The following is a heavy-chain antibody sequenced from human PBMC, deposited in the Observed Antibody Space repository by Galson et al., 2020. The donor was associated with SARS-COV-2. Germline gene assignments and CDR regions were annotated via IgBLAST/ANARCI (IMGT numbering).Heavy chain of an antibody. CDR2: IKSQTDGGTI. Sequence: GGSLRLSCAASGFTFKKTWMTWVRQAPGKGPEWIGRIKSQTDGGTIEYGTPGNDRFTISRDDSKDTLFLQMDSLKTEDTAVYYCTTERLWDCINGICYLRYFDYWGQGTRVTVSS. CDR3: TTERLWDCINGICYLRYFDY. J-gene: IGHJ4*02. D-gene: IGHD2-8*01. CDR1: GFTFKKTW. V-gene: IGHV3-15*01.